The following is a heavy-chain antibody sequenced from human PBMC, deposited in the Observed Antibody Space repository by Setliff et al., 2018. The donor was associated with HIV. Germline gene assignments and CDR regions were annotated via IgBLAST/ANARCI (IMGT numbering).Heavy chain of an antibody. D-gene: IGHD2-15*01. CDR2: ISNTGNT. Sequence: PSETLSLTCTVSGGSISNYYWSWIRQSPVKGLEWIGYISNTGNTKYNPSLKSRVTIAGDTSKNQFSVRLTSVTAADTAVYYCARGVPLLPPNFWGQGTLVTVSS. J-gene: IGHJ4*02. CDR1: GGSISNYY. V-gene: IGHV4-59*01. CDR3: ARGVPLLPPNF.